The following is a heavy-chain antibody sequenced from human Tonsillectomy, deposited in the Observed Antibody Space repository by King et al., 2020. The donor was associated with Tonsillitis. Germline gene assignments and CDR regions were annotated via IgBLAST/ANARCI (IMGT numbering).Heavy chain of an antibody. V-gene: IGHV4-39*01. CDR1: GGSISSRSYH. J-gene: IGHJ4*02. Sequence: LQLQESGPGLVKPSETLSLTCTVSGGSISSRSYHWGWIRQPPGKGLDWIGSIYYSGSTSYNASLKSRVTIFVDTSKNQFSLKLSSVTAADTAVYYCASKVGSAWTIPDYWGQGTLVTVSS. CDR3: ASKVGSAWTIPDY. CDR2: IYYSGST. D-gene: IGHD2-2*02.